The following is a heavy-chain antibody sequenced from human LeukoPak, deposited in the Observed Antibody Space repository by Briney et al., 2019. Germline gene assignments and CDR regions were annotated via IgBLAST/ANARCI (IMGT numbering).Heavy chain of an antibody. CDR3: ARSPPGWYYDNSGQYYFDT. CDR2: ISFTGNT. V-gene: IGHV4-59*08. CDR1: GGSISGYY. D-gene: IGHD3-22*01. Sequence: PSETLSLTCTVPGGSISGYYWSWIRQSPGKRLEWIAYISFTGNTNYNPSLKSRVTISLDTSKTHFSLTPSSLTAADTAVYYCARSPPGWYYDNSGQYYFDTWGQGALVTVSS. J-gene: IGHJ4*02.